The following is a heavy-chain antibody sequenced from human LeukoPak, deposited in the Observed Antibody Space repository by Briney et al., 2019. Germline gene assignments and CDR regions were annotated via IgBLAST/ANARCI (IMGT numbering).Heavy chain of an antibody. Sequence: GGSLRLSCAASGFTFSSCWMSWVRQAPGKGLEWVANIKQDGSEKYYVDSVKGRFTISRDNAKNSLYLQMNSLRAEDTAVYYCARDDIVVVAAVSDAFDIWGQGTMVTVCS. V-gene: IGHV3-7*01. CDR3: ARDDIVVVAAVSDAFDI. D-gene: IGHD2-2*01. CDR2: IKQDGSEK. CDR1: GFTFSSCW. J-gene: IGHJ3*02.